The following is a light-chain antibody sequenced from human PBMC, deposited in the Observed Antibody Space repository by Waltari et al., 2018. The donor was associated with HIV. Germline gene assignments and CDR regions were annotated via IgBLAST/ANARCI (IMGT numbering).Light chain of an antibody. CDR3: QQRSNWPRLT. J-gene: IGKJ4*01. V-gene: IGKV3-11*01. Sequence: EIVLTQSPATLSLSPGERATLSFRARQSVSSYLAWYQQKPGQAPRLRIYDASNRATGIPARFSGSGSGTDFTLTISSLEPEDFAVYYCQQRSNWPRLTFGGGTKVEIK. CDR1: QSVSSY. CDR2: DAS.